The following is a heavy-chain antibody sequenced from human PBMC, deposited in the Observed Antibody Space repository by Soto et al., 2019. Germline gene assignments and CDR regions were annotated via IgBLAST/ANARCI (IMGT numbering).Heavy chain of an antibody. J-gene: IGHJ5*02. CDR1: GGSISSYY. CDR3: ARGGWLRFDP. CDR2: INYSGST. Sequence: QVQLQESGPGLVKPSETLSLTCTVSGGSISSYYWSWIRQPPGKGLEWIGYINYSGSTNYNPSLTSRVTISIDTSKNQFSLKLSSVTAAETAVYYCARGGWLRFDPWGQGTLVTVSS. D-gene: IGHD5-12*01. V-gene: IGHV4-59*01.